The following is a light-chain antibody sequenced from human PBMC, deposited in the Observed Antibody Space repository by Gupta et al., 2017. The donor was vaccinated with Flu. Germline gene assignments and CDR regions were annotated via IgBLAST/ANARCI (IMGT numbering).Light chain of an antibody. Sequence: DIVLQQPPATLSLSAGERATLSCRASQSVNSYLACYQQRPGQTPMLLIYDASNRATGVPARFSGSGSGTDFPITISSLEPEDFAIYYCRQYSNWPPATFGPGTKVDIK. V-gene: IGKV3-11*01. CDR1: QSVNSY. J-gene: IGKJ3*01. CDR3: RQYSNWPPAT. CDR2: DAS.